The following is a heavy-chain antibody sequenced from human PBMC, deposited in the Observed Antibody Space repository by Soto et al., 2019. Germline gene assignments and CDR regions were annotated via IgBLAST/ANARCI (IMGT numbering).Heavy chain of an antibody. Sequence: SETLSLTCTVSGGSISSSSYYWGWLRQPPGKGLEWIGSSYYSGSTYYNPSLKSRVTISVDTSKNQFSLKLSSVTAADTAVYYCARRVILTGYYEHYYYYGMDGWGQGTTVT. CDR1: GGSISSSSYY. V-gene: IGHV4-39*01. CDR3: ARRVILTGYYEHYYYYGMDG. CDR2: SYYSGST. D-gene: IGHD3-9*01. J-gene: IGHJ6*02.